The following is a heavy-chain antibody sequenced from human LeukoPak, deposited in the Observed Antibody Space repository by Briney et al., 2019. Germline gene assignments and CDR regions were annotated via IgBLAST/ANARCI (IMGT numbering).Heavy chain of an antibody. D-gene: IGHD5-12*01. J-gene: IGHJ4*02. CDR3: ARWSHGYNSDY. CDR1: GFTFSSYA. Sequence: GGSLRLSCAASGFTFSSYAMSLVRQAPGKGLEWVSSISSSSSYIYYADSVKGRFTISRDNAKNSLYLQMNSLRAEDTAVYYCARWSHGYNSDYWGQGTLVTVSS. CDR2: ISSSSSYI. V-gene: IGHV3-21*01.